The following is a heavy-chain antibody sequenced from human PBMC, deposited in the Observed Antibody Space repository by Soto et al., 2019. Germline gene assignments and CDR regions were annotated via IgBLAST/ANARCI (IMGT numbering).Heavy chain of an antibody. V-gene: IGHV1-3*01. D-gene: IGHD3-10*01. Sequence: ASVKVSCKASGYTFTSYGISWVRQAPGQRLEWMGWINAGNGNTKYSQKFQGRVTITRDTSASTAYMELSSLRSEDTAVYYCAREYVDLLCFGEPSYYYGMEVWGQGTTVTVSS. CDR3: AREYVDLLCFGEPSYYYGMEV. CDR2: INAGNGNT. J-gene: IGHJ6*02. CDR1: GYTFTSYG.